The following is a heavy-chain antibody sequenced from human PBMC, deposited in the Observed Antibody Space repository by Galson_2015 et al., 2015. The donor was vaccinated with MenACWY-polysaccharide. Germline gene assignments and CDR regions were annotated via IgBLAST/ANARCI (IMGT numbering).Heavy chain of an antibody. CDR2: INPNSGGT. J-gene: IGHJ4*02. Sequence: SVKVSCKASGYTFAGYYIHWVRQAPGQGLEWMGWINPNSGGTNYAQKFQGRVTITRDTSIITAYMELSRLRSDDTAVYYCARPLSDGGDYWGRGTLVTVSS. CDR1: GYTFAGYY. V-gene: IGHV1-2*02. CDR3: ARPLSDGGDY.